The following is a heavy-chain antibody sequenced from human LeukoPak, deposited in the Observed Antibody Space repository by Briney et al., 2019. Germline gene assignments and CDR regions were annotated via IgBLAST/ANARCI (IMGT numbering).Heavy chain of an antibody. J-gene: IGHJ4*02. V-gene: IGHV3-49*04. D-gene: IGHD6-19*01. Sequence: GGSLRLSCTASGFTFGDYAMSWVRQAPGKGLEWVGFIRSKAYGGTTEYAASVKGRFTISRDDSKSIAYLQMNSLKTEDTAVYYCTRDRSPEVAGTFDYWAQGTLVTVSS. CDR1: GFTFGDYA. CDR3: TRDRSPEVAGTFDY. CDR2: IRSKAYGGTT.